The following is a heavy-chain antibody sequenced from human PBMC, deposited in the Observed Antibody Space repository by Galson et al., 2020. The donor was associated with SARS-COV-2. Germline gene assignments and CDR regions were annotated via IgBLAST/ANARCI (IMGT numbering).Heavy chain of an antibody. CDR2: INSGGRII. Sequence: GESLKISCAASGFIFSNYEMNWVRQAPGKGLEWVSYINSGGRIINYADSVKGRFTISRDNAKNSVYLQMDSLRADDTAIYYCAQEDGGNYSTRDNWGQGALVTVSP. D-gene: IGHD1-26*01. CDR1: GFIFSNYE. J-gene: IGHJ4*02. V-gene: IGHV3-48*03. CDR3: AQEDGGNYSTRDN.